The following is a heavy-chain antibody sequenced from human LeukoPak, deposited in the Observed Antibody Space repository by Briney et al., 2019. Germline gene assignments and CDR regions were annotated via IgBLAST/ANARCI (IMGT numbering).Heavy chain of an antibody. CDR1: GGSISSSSYY. CDR2: IYYSGST. CDR3: AMGWGCSSTSCYTLDY. J-gene: IGHJ4*02. V-gene: IGHV4-39*01. D-gene: IGHD2-2*02. Sequence: SETLSLTCTVSGGSISSSSYYWGWIRQPPGKGLEWIGSIYYSGSTYYNPSLKSRVTISVDTSKNQFSLKLSPVTAADTAVYYCAMGWGCSSTSCYTLDYWGQGTLVTVSS.